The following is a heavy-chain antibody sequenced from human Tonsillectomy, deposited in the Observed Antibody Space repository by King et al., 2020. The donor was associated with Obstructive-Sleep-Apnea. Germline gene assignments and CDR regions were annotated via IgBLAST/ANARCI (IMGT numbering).Heavy chain of an antibody. J-gene: IGHJ6*02. D-gene: IGHD3-16*02. V-gene: IGHV3-74*02. CDR3: AKTPYRYYGLDV. CDR1: GFTFSSYW. Sequence: VQLVESGGGLVQPGGSLRLSCAASGFTFSSYWMFWVRQTPGKGRVWVSRINSDGSSTSHADSVKGRFTISRDNAKNTLYLQMNSLRAEDTAVYYCAKTPYRYYGLDVWGQGTTVTVSS. CDR2: INSDGSST.